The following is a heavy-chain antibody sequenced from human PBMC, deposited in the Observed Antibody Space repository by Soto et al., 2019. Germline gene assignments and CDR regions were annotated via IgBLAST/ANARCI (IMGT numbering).Heavy chain of an antibody. V-gene: IGHV4-59*01. CDR2: IYDSGST. Sequence: SETLSLTCTVSGESISGYYWSWIRQPPGKGLEWIGYIYDSGSTNYNPSLKGRVTMSLDTSKNQVYLKLTSVTSVDTAMYFCAKYRRTDAEGYTFQYGGQGALVTAFS. J-gene: IGHJ4*02. CDR3: AKYRRTDAEGYTFQY. D-gene: IGHD2-15*01. CDR1: GESISGYY.